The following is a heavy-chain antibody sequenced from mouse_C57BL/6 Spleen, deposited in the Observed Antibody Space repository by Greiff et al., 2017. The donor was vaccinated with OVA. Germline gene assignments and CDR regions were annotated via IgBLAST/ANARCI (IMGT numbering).Heavy chain of an antibody. V-gene: IGHV5-6*02. J-gene: IGHJ2*01. Sequence: EVKLMESGGDLVKPGGSLKLSCAASGFTFSSYGMSWVRQTPDKRLEWVATISSGGSYTYYPARVRGRFTISRDNAKNTLYLQMSSLKSEDTAMYYCASRGVVADYFDYWGQGTTLTVSS. CDR3: ASRGVVADYFDY. D-gene: IGHD1-1*01. CDR1: GFTFSSYG. CDR2: ISSGGSYT.